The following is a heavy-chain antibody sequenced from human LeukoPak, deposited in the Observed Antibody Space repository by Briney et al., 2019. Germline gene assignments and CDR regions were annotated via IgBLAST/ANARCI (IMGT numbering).Heavy chain of an antibody. J-gene: IGHJ4*02. V-gene: IGHV4-59*12. CDR3: ARDLGGIYFDY. D-gene: IGHD1-26*01. Sequence: PSETLSLTCTVSGDSISSYFWSWIRQPPGKGLEWIGYIYFRGSTNYNPSLKSRVTISVDTSKNQFSLKLSSVTAAATAVYYCARDLGGIYFDYWGQGTLVTVSS. CDR2: IYFRGST. CDR1: GDSISSYF.